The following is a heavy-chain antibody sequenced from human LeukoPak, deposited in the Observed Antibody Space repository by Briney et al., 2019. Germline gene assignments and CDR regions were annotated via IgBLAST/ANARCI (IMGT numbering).Heavy chain of an antibody. CDR2: ITTNGGAM. V-gene: IGHV3-48*01. J-gene: IGHJ4*02. CDR1: GFTFSTYG. Sequence: GGSLRLSCAASGFTFSTYGMSWVRQAPGKGLEWVSYITTNGGAMYYADSVKGRFTISRDNAKNSLYLQMNSLTVEDTAVYYCVRDNREYSGYDFDYWGQGKMVTVSS. D-gene: IGHD5-12*01. CDR3: VRDNREYSGYDFDY.